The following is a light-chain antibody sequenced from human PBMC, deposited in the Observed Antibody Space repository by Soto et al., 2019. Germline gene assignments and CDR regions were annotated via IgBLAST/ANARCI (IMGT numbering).Light chain of an antibody. Sequence: IQMTQSPSAMSASVGDRVTITCRASQGSSNHLAWFQQKPGKVPSRLIDAASSVQSGAPSRCSGSGSGTEFTLTISSLQPDDIATYYCQQCHRYLTFGQGTKVDIK. J-gene: IGKJ1*01. CDR2: AAS. CDR1: QGSSNH. CDR3: QQCHRYLT. V-gene: IGKV1-17*03.